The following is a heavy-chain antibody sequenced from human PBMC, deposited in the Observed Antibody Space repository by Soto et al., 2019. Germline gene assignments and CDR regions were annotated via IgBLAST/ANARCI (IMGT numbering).Heavy chain of an antibody. CDR1: GFTFTNYS. CDR2: FSSGSRYI. CDR3: ARKHPQVWQQGGVTYYYYGMDV. Sequence: GGSLRLSCAASGFTFTNYSINWVRQAPGKGLEWVSSFSSGSRYIYYADSVRGRFTISRDNAENSLYLEMNSLRVEDTGVYYCARKHPQVWQQGGVTYYYYGMDVWGQGTTVTVSS. V-gene: IGHV3-21*01. J-gene: IGHJ6*02. D-gene: IGHD6-13*01.